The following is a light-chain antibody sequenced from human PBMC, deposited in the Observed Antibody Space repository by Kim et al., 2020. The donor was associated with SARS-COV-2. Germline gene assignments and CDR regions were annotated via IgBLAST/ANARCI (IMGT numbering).Light chain of an antibody. CDR2: DNT. Sequence: QRVTLSCTGSSSNIGAGFDVHWYQHLPGTAPKLLIFDNTNRPSGVPDRFSGSKSGTSASLAITGLQAEDEADYYCQSYDNSLRGYVSGTGTKVTVL. J-gene: IGLJ1*01. CDR1: SSNIGAGFD. V-gene: IGLV1-40*01. CDR3: QSYDNSLRGYV.